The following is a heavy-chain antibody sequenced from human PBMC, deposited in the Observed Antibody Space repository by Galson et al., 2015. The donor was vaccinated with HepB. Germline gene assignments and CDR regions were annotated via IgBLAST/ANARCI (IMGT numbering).Heavy chain of an antibody. V-gene: IGHV1-46*01. CDR2: INPSGGST. CDR3: ARDHCSGGSCPLYGMDV. D-gene: IGHD2-15*01. Sequence: SVKVSCKASGYTFTSYYMHWVRQAPGQGLEWMGIINPSGGSTSYAQKFQGRVTMTRDTSTSTVYMELSSLRSEDTAVYYCARDHCSGGSCPLYGMDVWGQGTTVTVSS. CDR1: GYTFTSYY. J-gene: IGHJ6*02.